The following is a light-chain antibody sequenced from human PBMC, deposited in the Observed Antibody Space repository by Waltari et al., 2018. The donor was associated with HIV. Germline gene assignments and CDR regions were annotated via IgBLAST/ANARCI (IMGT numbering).Light chain of an antibody. J-gene: IGKJ1*01. CDR1: QGIRND. CDR3: LQDFEYPWT. Sequence: AVQMTQSPSSVSGSLGGRATTSCRASQGIRNDLSWFQMKPGGAPKLLIYASTILQTGVPPRFSGSASGTDFTLTISNLQSEDFATYFCLQDFEYPWTFGQGTTVE. CDR2: AST. V-gene: IGKV1-6*02.